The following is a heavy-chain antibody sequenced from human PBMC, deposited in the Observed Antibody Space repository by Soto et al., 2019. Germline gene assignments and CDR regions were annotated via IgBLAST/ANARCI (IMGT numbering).Heavy chain of an antibody. J-gene: IGHJ5*02. D-gene: IGHD3-9*01. CDR2: TYYRSKWYS. CDR1: GDSVSSNSAA. Sequence: SQTLSLTCAISGDSVSSNSAAWNWIRQSPSRGLEWLGRTYYRSKWYSVYAVSVKSRATIKPDTSKNQFSLKLSSVTAADTAVYYCARVRPHILTGYYSRRSCWFDPWGQGTLVTVSS. V-gene: IGHV6-1*01. CDR3: ARVRPHILTGYYSRRSCWFDP.